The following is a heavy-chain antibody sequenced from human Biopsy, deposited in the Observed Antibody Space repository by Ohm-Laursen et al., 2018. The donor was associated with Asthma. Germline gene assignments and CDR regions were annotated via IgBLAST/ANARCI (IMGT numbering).Heavy chain of an antibody. V-gene: IGHV4-59*11. D-gene: IGHD2-15*01. CDR1: GGSIRSHD. Sequence: GTLSLTCTVSGGSIRSHDWTWIQLPPGKGLEYIGDVSHTGSTNYNPSLKSRVTMSLDTSKSQFSLRLTSVTPADTAVYYCARLADCSGGACYSYGWFDPWGQGTRVTVSS. J-gene: IGHJ5*02. CDR2: VSHTGST. CDR3: ARLADCSGGACYSYGWFDP.